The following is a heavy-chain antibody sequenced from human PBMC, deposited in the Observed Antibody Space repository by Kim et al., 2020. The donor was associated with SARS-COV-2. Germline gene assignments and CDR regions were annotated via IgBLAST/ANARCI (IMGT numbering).Heavy chain of an antibody. D-gene: IGHD6-13*01. Sequence: GGSLRLSCTASGFTFGDYAMNWFRQAPGKGLEWVGFIRSKASNWTTEYAASVQGRFTISRDDSKSIDYLQMNSLKTEDTAVYYCTSLSGYSSSWYEGYFFDYWGQGTLVTVSS. CDR3: TSLSGYSSSWYEGYFFDY. J-gene: IGHJ4*02. V-gene: IGHV3-49*03. CDR1: GFTFGDYA. CDR2: IRSKASNWTT.